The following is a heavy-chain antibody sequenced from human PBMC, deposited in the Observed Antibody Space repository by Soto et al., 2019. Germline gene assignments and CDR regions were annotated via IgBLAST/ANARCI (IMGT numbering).Heavy chain of an antibody. CDR3: AKDDARSWAGWFDP. CDR2: ISGSGGST. CDR1: GFTFSSYA. V-gene: IGHV3-23*01. D-gene: IGHD6-13*01. J-gene: IGHJ5*02. Sequence: GGSLRLSCAASGFTFSSYAMSWVRQAPGKGLEWVSAISGSGGSTYYADSVKGRFTISRDNSKNTLYLQTNSLRAEDTAVYYCAKDDARSWAGWFDPWGQGTLVTVSS.